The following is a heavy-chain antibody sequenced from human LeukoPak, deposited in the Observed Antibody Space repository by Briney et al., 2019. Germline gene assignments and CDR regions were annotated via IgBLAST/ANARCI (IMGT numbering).Heavy chain of an antibody. V-gene: IGHV1-69*05. J-gene: IGHJ4*02. CDR1: GGTFSSYA. D-gene: IGHD4-17*01. CDR3: ASGVGGDYGMDY. Sequence: ASVKVSCKASGGTFSSYAISWVRQAPGQGLEWMGRIIPIFGTANYAQKFQGRVTITTDESTSTAYMELSSLRSEDTAVYYCASGVGGDYGMDYWGQGTLVTVSS. CDR2: IIPIFGTA.